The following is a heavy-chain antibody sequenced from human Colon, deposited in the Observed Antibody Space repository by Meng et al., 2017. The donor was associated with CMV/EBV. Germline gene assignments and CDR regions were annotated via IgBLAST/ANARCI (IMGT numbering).Heavy chain of an antibody. Sequence: GGSLRLSCAVSGFTFDDYAMTWVRQTPGRGLEWVSGINWNGAYTGYADSVKGRFTISRDDAKNSLYLQMNTLRAEDTALYYCARGPFSSSRWTGFDYWGQGTLVTVSS. CDR2: INWNGAYT. CDR3: ARGPFSSSRWTGFDY. V-gene: IGHV3-20*04. D-gene: IGHD6-13*01. CDR1: GFTFDDYA. J-gene: IGHJ4*02.